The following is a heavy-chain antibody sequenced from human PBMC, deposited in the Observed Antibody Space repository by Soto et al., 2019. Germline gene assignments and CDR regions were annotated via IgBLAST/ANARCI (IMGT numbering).Heavy chain of an antibody. Sequence: GESLKISCKGSGYSFTSYWIVWVRQMPGKGLEWMGIIYPGDSDTRYSPPFQGQVTISADKSISTAYLQWSSLKASDTAMYYCARGGSSRPYYYGMDVWGQGTTVTVSS. CDR2: IYPGDSDT. V-gene: IGHV5-51*01. CDR1: GYSFTSYW. J-gene: IGHJ6*02. CDR3: ARGGSSRPYYYGMDV. D-gene: IGHD6-6*01.